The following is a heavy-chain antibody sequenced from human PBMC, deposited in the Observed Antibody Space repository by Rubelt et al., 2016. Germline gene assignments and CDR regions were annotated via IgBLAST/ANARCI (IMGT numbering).Heavy chain of an antibody. CDR1: GGSFSGYS. J-gene: IGHJ5*01. V-gene: IGHV4-34*02. Sequence: QVQLQQWGEGLLKPSETLSLTCVVSGGSFSGYSWSWVRQPPEKGLEWIGDVNHAAVTVYSPSLKSRVTISLDTSKNHFPRVLSPVPAADTAVYYCARGGLWFDSWGQGTLVSVSS. D-gene: IGHD3/OR15-3a*01. CDR3: ARGGLWFDS. CDR2: VNHAAVT.